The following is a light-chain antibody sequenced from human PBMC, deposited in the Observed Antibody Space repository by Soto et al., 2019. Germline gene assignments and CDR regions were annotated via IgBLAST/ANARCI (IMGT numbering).Light chain of an antibody. V-gene: IGLV2-11*01. CDR1: SSDVGGYNY. Sequence: QSALTQPRSVSGSPGQSVTISCTGTSSDVGGYNYVSWYQQHPGKAPKLMIYDVSKRPSGVPDRFSGSKSGNTASLTISGLQAEDEADYYCCSHAGTYEVFGGGTKLPS. CDR2: DVS. CDR3: CSHAGTYEV. J-gene: IGLJ2*01.